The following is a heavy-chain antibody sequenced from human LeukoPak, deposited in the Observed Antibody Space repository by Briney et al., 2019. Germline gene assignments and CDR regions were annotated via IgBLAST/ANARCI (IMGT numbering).Heavy chain of an antibody. CDR1: GGSVSSGSYY. D-gene: IGHD2-2*02. J-gene: IGHJ6*04. CDR3: ARENTDFEDYYYYGMDV. Sequence: SSETLSLTCTVSGGSVSSGSYYWSWIRQPPGKGLEWIGYIYYSGSTNYNPSLKSRVTVSGDTSKNQFSLKLSSVTVADTAVYYCARENTDFEDYYYYGMDVWGKGTTVTVSS. CDR2: IYYSGST. V-gene: IGHV4-61*01.